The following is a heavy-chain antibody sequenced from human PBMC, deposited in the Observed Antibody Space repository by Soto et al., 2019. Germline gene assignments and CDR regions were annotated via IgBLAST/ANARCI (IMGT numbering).Heavy chain of an antibody. CDR2: TSYDGSNK. CDR1: GFTFSSYG. V-gene: IGHV3-30*18. Sequence: GGSLRLSCAASGFTFSSYGMHWVRQAPGKGLEWVAVTSYDGSNKYYADSVKGRFTISRDNSKNTLYLQMNSLRAEDTAVYYCGKGPRIQLWTYYFDYWGQGTLVTVSS. J-gene: IGHJ4*02. CDR3: GKGPRIQLWTYYFDY. D-gene: IGHD5-18*01.